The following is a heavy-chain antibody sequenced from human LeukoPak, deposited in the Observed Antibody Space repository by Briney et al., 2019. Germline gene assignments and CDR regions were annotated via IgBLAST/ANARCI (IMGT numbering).Heavy chain of an antibody. CDR3: ARGGSSSILNHFDY. Sequence: PSETLSLTCTVSGGSISSYYWSWIRQPPGEGLEWIGYIYYSGSTNYNPSLNSRVTMSVDTSKSQFSLNLSSATAADTAVYFCARGGSSSILNHFDYWGQGTLVTVSS. CDR1: GGSISSYY. D-gene: IGHD6-13*01. V-gene: IGHV4-59*01. CDR2: IYYSGST. J-gene: IGHJ4*02.